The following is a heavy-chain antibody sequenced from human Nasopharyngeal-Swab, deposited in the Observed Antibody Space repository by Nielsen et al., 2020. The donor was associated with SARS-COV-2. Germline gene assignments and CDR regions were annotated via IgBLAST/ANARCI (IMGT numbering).Heavy chain of an antibody. CDR2: INAGNGNT. V-gene: IGHV1-3*01. CDR3: ARSHRRFAYYDILTGYHNWFDP. D-gene: IGHD3-9*01. J-gene: IGHJ5*02. Sequence: ASVKVSCKASGYTFTSYAMHWVRQAPGQRLEWMGWINAGNGNTQYSKKFQGRVTITRDTSASTAYMELSSLRSEDTAVYYCARSHRRFAYYDILTGYHNWFDPWGQGTLVTVSS. CDR1: GYTFTSYA.